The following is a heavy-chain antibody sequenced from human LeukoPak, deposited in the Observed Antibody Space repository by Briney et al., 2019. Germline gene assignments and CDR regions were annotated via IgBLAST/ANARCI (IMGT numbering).Heavy chain of an antibody. Sequence: SGPTLVNPTQTLTLTCTFSGFSPSTSGMCVSWIRQPPGKALEGLPPIDWDDDKYYSTSLKTRLTISKDTSKNQVVLTMTNMDPVDTATYYCARIAPDCSSTSCLDYWGQGTLVTVSS. J-gene: IGHJ4*02. CDR2: IDWDDDK. CDR1: GFSPSTSGMC. V-gene: IGHV2-70*01. D-gene: IGHD2-2*01. CDR3: ARIAPDCSSTSCLDY.